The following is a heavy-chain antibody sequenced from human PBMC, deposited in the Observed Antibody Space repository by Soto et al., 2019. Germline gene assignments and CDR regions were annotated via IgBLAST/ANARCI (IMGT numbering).Heavy chain of an antibody. V-gene: IGHV1-69*01. CDR3: ARDRAPYDSSGYYYWFDP. J-gene: IGHJ5*02. Sequence: QVQLVQSGAEVKKPGSSVKVSCKASGGTFSSYAISWVRQAPGQGLEWMGGIIPIFGTANYAQKFQGRVTITPDESTSTAYMELSSLRSEDTAVYYCARDRAPYDSSGYYYWFDPWGQGTLVTVSS. CDR2: IIPIFGTA. D-gene: IGHD3-22*01. CDR1: GGTFSSYA.